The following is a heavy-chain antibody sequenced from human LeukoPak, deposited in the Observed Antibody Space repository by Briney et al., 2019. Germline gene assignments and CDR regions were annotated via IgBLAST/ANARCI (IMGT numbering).Heavy chain of an antibody. V-gene: IGHV3-48*01. J-gene: IGHJ2*01. Sequence: PGRSLRLSCAASGFSFRSFSMSWVRLAPGKGLEWVSFIGSGLTIIFYADSVKGRFTISRDNAKSSLFLQMNSLRAEDTAVYYCARDRCSGDSGDSCNSGRGNWYFDLWGRGTLVTVSS. CDR3: ARDRCSGDSGDSCNSGRGNWYFDL. CDR2: IGSGLTII. CDR1: GFSFRSFS. D-gene: IGHD2-15*01.